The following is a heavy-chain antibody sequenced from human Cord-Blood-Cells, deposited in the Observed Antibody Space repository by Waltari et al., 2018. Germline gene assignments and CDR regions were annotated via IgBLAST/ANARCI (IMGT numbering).Heavy chain of an antibody. D-gene: IGHD7-27*01. J-gene: IGHJ4*02. CDR1: GYTFTSYG. Sequence: QVQLVQSGAEVKKPGASVKVSCKASGYTFTSYGISWVRHAPGQGLEWMGWISAYNGTTNYEQKLQGRVTMTTDTSTSTAYMELRSLRSDDTAVYYCARDSLAHSQLGRFDYWGQGTLVTVSS. V-gene: IGHV1-18*01. CDR2: ISAYNGTT. CDR3: ARDSLAHSQLGRFDY.